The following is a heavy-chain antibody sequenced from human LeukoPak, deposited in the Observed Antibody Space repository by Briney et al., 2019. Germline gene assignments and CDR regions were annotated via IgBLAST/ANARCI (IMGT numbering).Heavy chain of an antibody. CDR3: ARPDDSESFYRANHY. D-gene: IGHD3-10*01. J-gene: IGHJ4*02. V-gene: IGHV3-30*04. CDR2: ISNDGNNK. Sequence: GGSLRLFCAASGFSFNSYPMHWVRQAPGKGLEWVAVISNDGNNKYYADSVKGRFTISRDNSNNTLSLQMNGLRVEDTAVYYCARPDDSESFYRANHYWGRGTLVTVS. CDR1: GFSFNSYP.